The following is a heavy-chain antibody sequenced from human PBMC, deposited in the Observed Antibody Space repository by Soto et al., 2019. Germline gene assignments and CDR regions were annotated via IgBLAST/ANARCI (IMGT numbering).Heavy chain of an antibody. CDR3: ARERYYSGRSLDF. Sequence: GGSLRLSCAASGFTFSSYELNWVRQAPGKGLEWVSYISTSPGTIYYADSVKGRFTISRDNAKNSLYLQMNSLRAEDTAVYYCARERYYSGRSLDFWGQGTLVTVSS. CDR2: ISTSPGTI. V-gene: IGHV3-48*03. J-gene: IGHJ4*02. CDR1: GFTFSSYE. D-gene: IGHD3-10*01.